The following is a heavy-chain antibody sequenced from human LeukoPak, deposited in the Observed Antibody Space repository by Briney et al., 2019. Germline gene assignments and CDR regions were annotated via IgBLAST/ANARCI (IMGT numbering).Heavy chain of an antibody. CDR3: ARDDSGSDHGLLDY. D-gene: IGHD5-12*01. CDR1: GGTFSSYA. Sequence: GASVKVSCKASGGTFSSYAISWVRQAPGQGLEWMGGIIPIFGTANYAQKFQGRVTITADESTSTAYMELSSLRSEDTAVYYCARDDSGSDHGLLDYWGQGTLVTVSS. CDR2: IIPIFGTA. V-gene: IGHV1-69*01. J-gene: IGHJ4*02.